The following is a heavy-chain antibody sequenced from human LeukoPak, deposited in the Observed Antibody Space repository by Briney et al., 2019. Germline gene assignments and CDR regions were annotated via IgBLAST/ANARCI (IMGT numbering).Heavy chain of an antibody. J-gene: IGHJ3*01. CDR1: GFMFRDSD. D-gene: IGHD3-16*02. V-gene: IGHV3-23*01. CDR2: ISYSGENA. CDR3: ARDIQLST. Sequence: GGSLRLSCAASGFMFRDSDMTWVRHAPGKGLEWVALISYSGENAYYAGSVKGRFTIFRDNSENTLSLQMNSLRVEDTARYYCARDIQLSTWGLGTMVTVSS.